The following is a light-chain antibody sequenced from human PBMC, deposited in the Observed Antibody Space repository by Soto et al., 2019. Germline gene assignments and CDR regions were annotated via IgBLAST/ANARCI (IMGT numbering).Light chain of an antibody. CDR3: AAWEASLSVVL. Sequence: QSVLTQPPSASGTPGQRVAISCSGSSSNIGSNTVNWYQQLPGSAPQLLIYSTNQRPSGVPGRFSGSKSGTSASLAISGLPLEDGADFSCAAWEASLSVVLFGGGPKPTVL. V-gene: IGLV1-44*01. J-gene: IGLJ2*01. CDR2: STN. CDR1: SSNIGSNT.